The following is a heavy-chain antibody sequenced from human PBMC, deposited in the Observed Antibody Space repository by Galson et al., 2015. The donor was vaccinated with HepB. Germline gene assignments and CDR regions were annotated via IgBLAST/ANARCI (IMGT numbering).Heavy chain of an antibody. D-gene: IGHD4-17*01. CDR3: ARDLFATVTTPDY. V-gene: IGHV3-7*01. Sequence: DSVKGRFTISRDNAKNSVHLQMNSLRAEDTAMYYCARDLFATVTTPDYWGQGTLVTVSS. J-gene: IGHJ4*02.